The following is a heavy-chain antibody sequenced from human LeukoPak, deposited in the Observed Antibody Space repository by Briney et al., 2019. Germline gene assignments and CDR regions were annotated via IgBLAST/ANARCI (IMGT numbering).Heavy chain of an antibody. D-gene: IGHD3-10*01. V-gene: IGHV1-3*01. Sequence: GASVKVSCKASGYTLSQYAMHWVRQAPGQRLEWMGWINAGNGNTKYSQKFQGRVTITRDTSASTAYMELSSLRSEDTAVYYCARDRAYYYGSGSTHDYYYYGMDVWGQGTTVTVSS. CDR2: INAGNGNT. CDR3: ARDRAYYYGSGSTHDYYYYGMDV. CDR1: GYTLSQYA. J-gene: IGHJ6*02.